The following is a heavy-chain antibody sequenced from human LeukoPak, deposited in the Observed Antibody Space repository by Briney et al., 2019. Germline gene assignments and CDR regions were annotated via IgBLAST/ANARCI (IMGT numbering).Heavy chain of an antibody. CDR1: GFTSSSYW. V-gene: IGHV3-7*01. Sequence: GGSLRLSCAASGFTSSSYWMSWVRQAPGKGPEWVANIKQDGREKSYVDSVKGRFTISRDNAKNSLYLQMNSLRAEDTAVYYCATSQSTSGQYGNAFDIWGQGTMVTVSS. J-gene: IGHJ3*02. D-gene: IGHD2-15*01. CDR3: ATSQSTSGQYGNAFDI. CDR2: IKQDGREK.